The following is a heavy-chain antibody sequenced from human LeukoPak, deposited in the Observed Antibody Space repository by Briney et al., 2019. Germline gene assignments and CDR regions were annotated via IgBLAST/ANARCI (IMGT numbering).Heavy chain of an antibody. V-gene: IGHV3-30*02. Sequence: GGSLRLSCAASGFTFTDNGMHWVRQAPGKGLEWVAFIWYDGSNKYYEDSVKGRFTISRDNSKNTLFLQMNSLRAEDTAVYFCGRGSFAHGYGMDVWGQGTTVTVS. J-gene: IGHJ6*02. CDR1: GFTFTDNG. CDR3: GRGSFAHGYGMDV. D-gene: IGHD3-16*01. CDR2: IWYDGSNK.